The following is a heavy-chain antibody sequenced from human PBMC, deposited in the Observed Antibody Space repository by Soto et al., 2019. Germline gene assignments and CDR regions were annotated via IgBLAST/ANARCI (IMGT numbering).Heavy chain of an antibody. D-gene: IGHD2-15*01. V-gene: IGHV4-31*03. J-gene: IGHJ5*02. CDR1: GGSISSGGYY. Sequence: QVQLQESGPGLVKPSQTLSLTCTVSGGSISSGGYYWSWIRQHPGKGLEWIGYIYYSGSTYYNPSVKSRVTRSVDTSKNQFSLKLSSVTAADTAVYYCARGFLERSVARNNWFDPWGQGTLVTVSS. CDR3: ARGFLERSVARNNWFDP. CDR2: IYYSGST.